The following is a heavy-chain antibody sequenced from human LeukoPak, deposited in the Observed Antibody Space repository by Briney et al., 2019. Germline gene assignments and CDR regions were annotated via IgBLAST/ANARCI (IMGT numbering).Heavy chain of an antibody. V-gene: IGHV4-34*01. CDR3: ARGTVRLLWFGDPYYFDY. D-gene: IGHD3-10*01. Sequence: SETLSLTCAVYGGSFSGYYWSWIRQPPGKGLEWIGDINHSGSTNYNPSRKSLVTISVDTSKNQFSLKLSSVTAADTAVYYCARGTVRLLWFGDPYYFDYWGQGTLVTVSS. CDR1: GGSFSGYY. J-gene: IGHJ4*02. CDR2: INHSGST.